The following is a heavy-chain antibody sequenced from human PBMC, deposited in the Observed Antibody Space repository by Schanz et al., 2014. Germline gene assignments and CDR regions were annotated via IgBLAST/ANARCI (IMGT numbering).Heavy chain of an antibody. CDR1: GGSISSGGYT. V-gene: IGHV4-30-4*07. Sequence: QVQLQESGPGLVKPSQTLSLTCAVSGGSISSGGYTWSWIRQPPGKGLEWIGYIYYSGSTSYNPSPKGRVTISVDTSKTQFPLMLGSVTAADTAVYYCARAAGPVDYWGQGTLVTVSS. J-gene: IGHJ4*02. D-gene: IGHD6-13*01. CDR2: IYYSGST. CDR3: ARAAGPVDY.